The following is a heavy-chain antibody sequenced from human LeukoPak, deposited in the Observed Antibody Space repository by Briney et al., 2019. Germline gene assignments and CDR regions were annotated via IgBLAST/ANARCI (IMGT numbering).Heavy chain of an antibody. CDR3: ARAVPSTYYYDSSGYPDY. V-gene: IGHV3-53*01. CDR2: IYSGGTT. Sequence: PGGSLRLSCAASGFTVSSNYMSWVRQAPGMGLEWVSVIYSGGTTYYADSVKGRFTISRDNAKNSLYLQMNSLRAEDTAVYYCARAVPSTYYYDSSGYPDYWGQGTLVTVSS. D-gene: IGHD3-22*01. J-gene: IGHJ4*02. CDR1: GFTVSSNY.